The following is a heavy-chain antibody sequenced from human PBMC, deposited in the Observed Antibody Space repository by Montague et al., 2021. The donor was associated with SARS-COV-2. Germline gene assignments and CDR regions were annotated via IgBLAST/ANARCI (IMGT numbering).Heavy chain of an antibody. J-gene: IGHJ6*02. D-gene: IGHD3-22*01. CDR2: IWYDGSNK. V-gene: IGHV3-33*01. Sequence: SLRLSCAASGFTFSRYCMHWVRQAPGTGLEWVAVIWYDGSNKYYADSVKGRFTISRDNSKNTLYLQMNSLRAEDTAVYYCATAVYYYDGSGYFRPAYGMDGWGQGTPVTVSS. CDR3: ATAVYYYDGSGYFRPAYGMDG. CDR1: GFTFSRYC.